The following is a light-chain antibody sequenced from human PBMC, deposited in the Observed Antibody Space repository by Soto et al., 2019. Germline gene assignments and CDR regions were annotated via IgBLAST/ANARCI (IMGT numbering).Light chain of an antibody. CDR1: QSINSY. CDR3: QQYYSYPQT. J-gene: IGKJ1*01. V-gene: IGKV1-39*01. CDR2: AAS. Sequence: DIQLTQSPSSLSASVGDRVTITFRASQSINSYLNWYQQKPEKAPKLLIYAASSLHSGVPSRFSGSGSGTDFTLTISCLQSEDFATYYCQQYYSYPQTFGQGTKV.